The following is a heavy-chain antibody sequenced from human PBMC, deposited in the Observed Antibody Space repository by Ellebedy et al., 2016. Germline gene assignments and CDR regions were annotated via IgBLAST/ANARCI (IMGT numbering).Heavy chain of an antibody. V-gene: IGHV3-23*01. CDR2: FSGSGGGT. CDR3: AKDWYQWESSSGWLDP. Sequence: GESLKISCAASGFTFSNYAISWVRQAPGKGLEWVAAFSGSGGGTYYTDSVKGRFTISRDNSKNTLYLEMNSLRAEDTAIYYCAKDWYQWESSSGWLDPWGQGTLVTVSS. J-gene: IGHJ5*02. D-gene: IGHD6-6*01. CDR1: GFTFSNYA.